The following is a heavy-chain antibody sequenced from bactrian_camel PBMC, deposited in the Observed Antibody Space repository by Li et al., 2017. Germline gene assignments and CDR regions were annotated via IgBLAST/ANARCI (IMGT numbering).Heavy chain of an antibody. CDR1: GYTRWSVN. V-gene: IGHV3S53*01. CDR2: VESDGTT. Sequence: HVQLVESGGGSVQAGGSLRLSCVVSGYTRWSVNMAWFRQAPGKEREAVAGVESDGTTSYADSVKGRFSISRDKAVNTLYLQMNRLEPEDTAIYYCAADLQWCRSGYFDPYARLGYRGQGTQVTV. D-gene: IGHD2*01. CDR3: AADLQWCRSGYFDPYARLGY. J-gene: IGHJ4*01.